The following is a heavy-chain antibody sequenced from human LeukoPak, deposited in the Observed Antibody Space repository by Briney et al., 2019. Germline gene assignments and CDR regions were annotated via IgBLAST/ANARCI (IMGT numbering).Heavy chain of an antibody. D-gene: IGHD1-1*01. V-gene: IGHV3-48*04. Sequence: PGESLGLSCVASGLSISGQWMNWVRQAPGQGLEWVSHISVSGETKNYAESVKGRFTISRDNAKNTLYLQMNSLRAEDTAVYYCARDEGGTRLDWGQGTLVTVSS. J-gene: IGHJ4*02. CDR3: ARDEGGTRLD. CDR2: ISVSGETK. CDR1: GLSISGQW.